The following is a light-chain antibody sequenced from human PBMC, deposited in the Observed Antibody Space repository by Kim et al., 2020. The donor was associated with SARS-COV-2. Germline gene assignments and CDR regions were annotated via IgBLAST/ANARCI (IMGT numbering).Light chain of an antibody. CDR1: QSFSSSY. Sequence: GERATRSGRASQSFSSSYLAWYQQKPGPAPRIRVYSASSMGSSIPDRCSGSGSGTGFTLTSPRVEPEDFAVYYCQQYGTSPLMYTLGQGTKLEI. J-gene: IGKJ2*01. CDR2: SAS. CDR3: QQYGTSPLMYT. V-gene: IGKV3-20*01.